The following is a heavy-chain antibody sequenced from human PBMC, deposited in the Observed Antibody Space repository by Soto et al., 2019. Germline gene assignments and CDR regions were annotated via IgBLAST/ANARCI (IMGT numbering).Heavy chain of an antibody. CDR3: ARGDGYYYGSGSYYTDFDY. D-gene: IGHD3-10*01. Sequence: QVQLVESGGGVVQPGRSLRLSCAASGFTFSSYAMHWVRQAPGKGLAWVAVISYDGSNKYYADSVKGRFTISRDNSKNTLYLQMNSLRAEDTAVYYCARGDGYYYGSGSYYTDFDYWGQGTLVTVSS. CDR2: ISYDGSNK. V-gene: IGHV3-30-3*01. J-gene: IGHJ4*02. CDR1: GFTFSSYA.